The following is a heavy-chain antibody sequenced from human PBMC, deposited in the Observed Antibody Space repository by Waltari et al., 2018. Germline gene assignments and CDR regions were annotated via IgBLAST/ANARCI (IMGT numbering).Heavy chain of an antibody. CDR2: ISSSSSYI. CDR3: ARVPRFLEWLLLDY. J-gene: IGHJ4*02. V-gene: IGHV3-21*01. D-gene: IGHD3-3*01. CDR1: GFTFSSYS. Sequence: EVQLVESGGGLVKPGGSLRLSCAASGFTFSSYSMNWVRQAPGKGLEWVSSISSSSSYIYYADSVKGRFTISRDNAKNSLYLQMNSLRAEDTAVYYCARVPRFLEWLLLDYWGQGTLVTVSS.